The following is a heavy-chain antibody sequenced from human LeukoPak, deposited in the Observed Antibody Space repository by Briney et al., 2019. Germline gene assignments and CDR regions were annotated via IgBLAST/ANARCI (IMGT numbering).Heavy chain of an antibody. Sequence: ASVKVSCKAPGYTFTSYGISWVRQAPGQGLEWMGWISAYNGNTNYAQKLQGRVTMTTDTSTSTAYMELRSLRSDDTAVYYCARVRETYYDFWSGYYPGNFDYWGQGTLVTVSS. CDR3: ARVRETYYDFWSGYYPGNFDY. D-gene: IGHD3-3*01. J-gene: IGHJ4*02. V-gene: IGHV1-18*01. CDR1: GYTFTSYG. CDR2: ISAYNGNT.